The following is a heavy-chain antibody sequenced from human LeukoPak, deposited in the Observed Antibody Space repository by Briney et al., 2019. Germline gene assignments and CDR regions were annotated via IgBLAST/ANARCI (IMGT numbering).Heavy chain of an antibody. CDR3: ARMPRGWLEIDF. Sequence: AETLSLTCIVSGGSISDDYWSWVRQPPGKGLEWIGYIYYTGNTKHNPSPTSRGTISVDTSKNQFSLKLRYVTAADTAVYYCARMPRGWLEIDFWGQGTVVTVSS. CDR1: GGSISDDY. D-gene: IGHD3-22*01. V-gene: IGHV4-59*01. CDR2: IYYTGNT. J-gene: IGHJ4*02.